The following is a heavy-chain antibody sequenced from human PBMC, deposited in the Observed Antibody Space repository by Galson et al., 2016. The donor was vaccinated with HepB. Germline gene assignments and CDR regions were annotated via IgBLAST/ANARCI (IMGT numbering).Heavy chain of an antibody. V-gene: IGHV1-18*01. CDR2: ISAYNGNT. J-gene: IGHJ4*02. D-gene: IGHD1-26*01. CDR3: TRDLVGVADH. Sequence: SVKVSCKASGYTFTNYGFSWVRQAPGQGLEWMGWISAYNGNTNFAQKLQGRITMSTDTSTSTAYMELWSLRSDDTAMYYCTRDLVGVADHWGQGTLVTVSS. CDR1: GYTFTNYG.